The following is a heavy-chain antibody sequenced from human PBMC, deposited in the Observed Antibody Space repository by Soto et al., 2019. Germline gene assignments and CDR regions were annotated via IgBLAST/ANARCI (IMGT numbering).Heavy chain of an antibody. Sequence: EVQLLESGGGLVQPGGSLRLSCAASGFTFSSYAMSWVRQAPGKGLEWVSASSGSGGSTYYADSVKGRFTISRDNSKNTRYLQMNSLRAEDTAVYYGAYSSTPFDYWGQGTLVTVSS. D-gene: IGHD6-13*01. V-gene: IGHV3-23*01. CDR3: AYSSTPFDY. CDR2: SSGSGGST. CDR1: GFTFSSYA. J-gene: IGHJ4*02.